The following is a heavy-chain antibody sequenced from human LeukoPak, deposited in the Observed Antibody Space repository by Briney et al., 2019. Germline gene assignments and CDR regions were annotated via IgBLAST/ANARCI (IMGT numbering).Heavy chain of an antibody. D-gene: IGHD2-2*01. J-gene: IGHJ4*02. CDR1: GFTFSSYS. V-gene: IGHV3-21*01. CDR2: ISSSSSYI. Sequence: GGSLRLSCAASGFTFSSYSMNWVRQAPGKGLEWVSSISSSSSYIYYADSVKGRFTISRDNAKNSPYLQMNSLRAEDTAVYYCAREGCSSTSCYDYWGQGTLVTVSS. CDR3: AREGCSSTSCYDY.